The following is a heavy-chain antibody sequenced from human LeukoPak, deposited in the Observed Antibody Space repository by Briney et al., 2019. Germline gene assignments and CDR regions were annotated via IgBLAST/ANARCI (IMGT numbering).Heavy chain of an antibody. CDR1: GFSLSNARMG. Sequence: ESGPVLVKPTETLTLTCTVSGFSLSNARMGVSWIRQPPGKALEWLAHLFSNDEKSYSTSLKSRLTISKDTSKSQVVLTMTNMDPVDTATYYCARISSYNWFDPWGQGTLVTVSS. CDR3: ARISSYNWFDP. CDR2: LFSNDEK. J-gene: IGHJ5*02. V-gene: IGHV2-26*01.